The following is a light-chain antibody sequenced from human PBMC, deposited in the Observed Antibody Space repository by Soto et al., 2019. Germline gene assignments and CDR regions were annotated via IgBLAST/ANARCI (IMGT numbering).Light chain of an antibody. J-gene: IGKJ4*01. CDR2: LGS. Sequence: DIVLTQSPLSLPVTPGEPASISCSSSQSLLYSNGDNYLNWYVQKPGQSPQLLIYLGSFRPSGVPDRFTGSGSGTDSTLRISEVEAEDVGVYYCMQALQTPLTFGGGTKVEIK. CDR3: MQALQTPLT. CDR1: QSLLYSNGDNY. V-gene: IGKV2-28*01.